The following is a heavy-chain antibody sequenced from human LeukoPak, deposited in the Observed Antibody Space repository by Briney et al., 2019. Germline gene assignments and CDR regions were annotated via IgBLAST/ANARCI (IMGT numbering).Heavy chain of an antibody. V-gene: IGHV3-23*01. D-gene: IGHD4-17*01. Sequence: GGSLRLTCAASGFTFSSYAMSWVRQAPGKGLEWVSAISGSGGSTYYADSVKGRFTISRDNSKNTLYLQMNSLRAEDTAVYYCAKATTVTPRSNFDYWGQGTLVTVSS. J-gene: IGHJ4*02. CDR1: GFTFSSYA. CDR2: ISGSGGST. CDR3: AKATTVTPRSNFDY.